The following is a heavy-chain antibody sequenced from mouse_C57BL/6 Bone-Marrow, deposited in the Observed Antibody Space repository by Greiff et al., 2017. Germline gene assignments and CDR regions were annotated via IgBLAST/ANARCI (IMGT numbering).Heavy chain of an antibody. CDR2: IYPGNGDT. D-gene: IGHD1-1*01. V-gene: IGHV1-12*01. CDR3: ARGSSSWFAY. Sequence: QVQLQQSGAELVRPGASVKMSCKASGYTFTSYNMHWVKQTPGHGLELLGAIYPGNGDTSYNQKFKGKAILTVDKSSSTAYMQLSSLTSDDSAVYFCARGSSSWFAYWGQGTLVTVSA. J-gene: IGHJ3*01. CDR1: GYTFTSYN.